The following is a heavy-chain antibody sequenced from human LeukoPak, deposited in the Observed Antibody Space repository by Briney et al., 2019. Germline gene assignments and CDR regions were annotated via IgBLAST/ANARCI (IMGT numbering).Heavy chain of an antibody. D-gene: IGHD3-10*01. CDR3: AKDYGAGILRAFDI. V-gene: IGHV3-9*03. J-gene: IGHJ3*02. CDR1: GFTFDDYA. CDR2: ISRNSGSI. Sequence: GGSLRLSCAASGFTFDDYAMHWVRQAPGKGLEWVSGISRNSGSIGYAVSVKGRFTISRDNAKNSLYLQMNSLRAEDMALYYCAKDYGAGILRAFDIWGQGTMVTVSS.